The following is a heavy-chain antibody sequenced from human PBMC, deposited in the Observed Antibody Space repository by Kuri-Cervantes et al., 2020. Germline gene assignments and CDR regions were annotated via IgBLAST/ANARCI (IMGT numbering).Heavy chain of an antibody. CDR1: GYTFTSYD. J-gene: IGHJ4*02. CDR2: MNPNSGNT. D-gene: IGHD3-10*01. CDR3: ARRALNSAPGDY. Sequence: ASVNVSCKASGYTFTSYDINWVRQATGQGLEWMGWMNPNSGNTGYAQKFQGRVTMTRNTSISTAYMELSSLRSEDTAVYYCARRALNSAPGDYWGQGTLVTVSS. V-gene: IGHV1-8*02.